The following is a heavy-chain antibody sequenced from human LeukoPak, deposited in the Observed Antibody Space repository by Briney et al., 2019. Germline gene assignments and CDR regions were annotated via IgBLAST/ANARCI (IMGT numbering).Heavy chain of an antibody. J-gene: IGHJ4*02. D-gene: IGHD3-22*01. V-gene: IGHV1-69*05. CDR1: GGTFSSYA. CDR3: ARVFQPYYYDGSGYTA. CDR2: IIPIFGTA. Sequence: SVKVSCKASGGTFSSYAISWVRQAPGQGLEWMGGIIPIFGTANYAQKFQGRVTITTDESTSTAYMELSSLRSEDTAVYNCARVFQPYYYDGSGYTAWGQGTLVTVSS.